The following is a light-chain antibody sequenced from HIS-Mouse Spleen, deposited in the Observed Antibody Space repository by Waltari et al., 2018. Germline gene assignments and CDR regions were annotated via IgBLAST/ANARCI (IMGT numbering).Light chain of an antibody. Sequence: QSALTQPASVSGSPGQSITISCTGTSSDVGGYNYVSWYQKHPGKVPKLMIYEVSNRPSGVSNRFSGSKSGNTASLTISGLQAEDEADYYCSSYTSSSTVVFGGGTKLTVL. CDR2: EVS. CDR3: SSYTSSSTVV. J-gene: IGLJ2*01. CDR1: SSDVGGYNY. V-gene: IGLV2-14*01.